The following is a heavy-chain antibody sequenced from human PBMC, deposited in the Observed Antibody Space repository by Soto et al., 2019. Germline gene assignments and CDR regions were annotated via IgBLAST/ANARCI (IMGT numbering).Heavy chain of an antibody. CDR3: ARAKYRAELGGNYYYIMDV. CDR1: GGSFSTYA. CDR2: IIPIFDKP. V-gene: IGHV1-69*12. Sequence: QVQLVQSGTEVRKPGSSVKVSCKAPGGSFSTYAISWVRQAPGQGLEWMGGIIPIFDKPDYGQKFQGRLTSTAAESTTTAYMELSNLRSEDTAMYYCARAKYRAELGGNYYYIMDVWGQGTTVAVSS. J-gene: IGHJ6*02. D-gene: IGHD1-26*01.